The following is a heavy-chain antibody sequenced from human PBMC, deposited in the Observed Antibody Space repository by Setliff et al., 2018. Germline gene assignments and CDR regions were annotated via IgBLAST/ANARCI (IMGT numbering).Heavy chain of an antibody. V-gene: IGHV4-59*11. Sequence: SETLSLTCTVSGGSISHHYWSWIRQPPGKGLEWVGYMYNSGNTNYNPSLRRRVAISVDKSKNQFSLKLSSVAAADTAVYYCARALLWFGEGMDVWGKGTTVT. D-gene: IGHD3-10*01. CDR2: MYNSGNT. CDR1: GGSISHHY. CDR3: ARALLWFGEGMDV. J-gene: IGHJ6*03.